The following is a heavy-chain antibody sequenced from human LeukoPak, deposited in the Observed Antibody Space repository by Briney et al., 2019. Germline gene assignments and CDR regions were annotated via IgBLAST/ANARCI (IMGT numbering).Heavy chain of an antibody. V-gene: IGHV3-30*02. CDR2: IRYDGSDE. D-gene: IGHD6-19*01. Sequence: PGGSLRLSCAASGFTFSSYGMHWVRQAPGKGLEWVAFIRYDGSDEYYADSVKGRFTISRDNSKNTLYLQMNSLRAEDTAVYHCAKDFSSSGWYSAFDIWGQGTMVTVSS. J-gene: IGHJ3*02. CDR3: AKDFSSSGWYSAFDI. CDR1: GFTFSSYG.